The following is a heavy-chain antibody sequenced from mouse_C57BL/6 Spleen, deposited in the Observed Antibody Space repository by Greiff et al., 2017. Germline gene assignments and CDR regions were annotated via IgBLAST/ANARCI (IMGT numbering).Heavy chain of an antibody. CDR2: IYPRSGNT. Sequence: VQLQQSGAELARPGASVKLSCKASGYTFTSYGISWVKQRTGQGLEWIGEIYPRSGNTYYNEKFKGKATLTADKSSSTAYRELRSLTSEDSAVYFCARTYDYGDYAMDYWGQGTSVTVSS. CDR3: ARTYDYGDYAMDY. V-gene: IGHV1-81*01. CDR1: GYTFTSYG. D-gene: IGHD2-4*01. J-gene: IGHJ4*01.